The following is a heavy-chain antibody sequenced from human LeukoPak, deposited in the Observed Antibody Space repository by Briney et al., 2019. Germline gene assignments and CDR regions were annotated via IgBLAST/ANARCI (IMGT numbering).Heavy chain of an antibody. CDR2: IYTSGST. CDR3: ARHAPNCSSTSCYFGGFDY. J-gene: IGHJ4*02. CDR1: GGSISSYY. Sequence: PSETLSLTCTVSGGSISSYYWSRIRQPPGKGLEWIGYIYTSGSTNYNPSLKSRVTISVDTSKNQFSLKLGSVTAADTAVYYCARHAPNCSSTSCYFGGFDYWGQGTLVTVSS. V-gene: IGHV4-4*09. D-gene: IGHD2-2*01.